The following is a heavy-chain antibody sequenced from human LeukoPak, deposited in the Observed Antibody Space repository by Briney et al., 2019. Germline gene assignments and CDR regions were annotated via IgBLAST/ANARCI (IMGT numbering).Heavy chain of an antibody. J-gene: IGHJ4*02. D-gene: IGHD6-13*01. CDR2: IYYSGST. V-gene: IGHV4-39*01. CDR3: ARAVPPGYSSSWYLAFDY. CDR1: GGSITSSSYY. Sequence: SETLSLTCTVSGGSITSSSYYWGWIRQPPGKGLEWIGSIYYSGSTYYNPSLKSRVTISVDTSKNQFSLKLSSVTAADTAVYYCARAVPPGYSSSWYLAFDYWGQGTLVTVSS.